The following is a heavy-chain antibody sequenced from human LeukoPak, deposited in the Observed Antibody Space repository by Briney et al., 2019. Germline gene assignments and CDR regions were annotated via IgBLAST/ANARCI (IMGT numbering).Heavy chain of an antibody. CDR2: ISAYNGNT. V-gene: IGHV1-18*01. CDR3: ARVNYYDNSGYPRMWYYYYMDV. CDR1: GYTFTSYG. Sequence: ASVKVSCKASGYTFTSYGISWVRQAPGQGLEWMGWISAYNGNTNYAQKLQGRVTMTTDTSTSTAYMELRSLRSDDTAVYYCARVNYYDNSGYPRMWYYYYMDVWGKGTTVTVSS. J-gene: IGHJ6*03. D-gene: IGHD3-22*01.